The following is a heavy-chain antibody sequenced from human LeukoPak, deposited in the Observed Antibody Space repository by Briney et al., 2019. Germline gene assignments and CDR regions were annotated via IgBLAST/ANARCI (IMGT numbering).Heavy chain of an antibody. CDR2: SSAYNGNT. CDR3: ARDRKAMTYYYGSGYGY. V-gene: IGHV1-18*01. D-gene: IGHD3-10*01. CDR1: GYTFTSYG. Sequence: SSVKVSCKASGYTFTSYGISWVRQAPAQGLEWMGWSSAYNGNTNYAQKLQGRVTMTTDKSTSTAYMELRSLRSDDTAVYFCARDRKAMTYYYGSGYGYWGQGTLVTVSS. J-gene: IGHJ4*02.